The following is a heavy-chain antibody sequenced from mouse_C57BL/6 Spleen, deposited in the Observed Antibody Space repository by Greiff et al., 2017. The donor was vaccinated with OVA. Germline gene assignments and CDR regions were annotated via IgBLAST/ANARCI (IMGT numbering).Heavy chain of an antibody. V-gene: IGHV7-3*01. CDR2: IRNKANGYTT. J-gene: IGHJ2*01. CDR1: GFTFTDYY. CDR3: ASHWPLHY. Sequence: EVQLVESGGGLVQPGGSLSLSCAASGFTFTDYYMSWVRQPPGKALEWLGFIRNKANGYTTEYSASVKGRFTISRDNSQSILYLQMNALRAEDSAAYYCASHWPLHYWGQGTTLTVSS.